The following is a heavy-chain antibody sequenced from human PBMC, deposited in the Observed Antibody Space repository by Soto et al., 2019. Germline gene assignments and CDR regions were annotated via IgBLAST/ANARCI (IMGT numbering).Heavy chain of an antibody. Sequence: QVQLVQSGGEVKKPGASVMVSCKASGYTFSNFGLSWVRQAPGQGLELMGWISPYNGNTNYAQKLQGRLTMTTDTSTSTAYMELRSLRSDDTAVYYCARDRLGVSVTGGGFDSWGQGTLVTVSS. V-gene: IGHV1-18*01. CDR2: ISPYNGNT. CDR1: GYTFSNFG. CDR3: ARDRLGVSVTGGGFDS. D-gene: IGHD2-8*01. J-gene: IGHJ4*02.